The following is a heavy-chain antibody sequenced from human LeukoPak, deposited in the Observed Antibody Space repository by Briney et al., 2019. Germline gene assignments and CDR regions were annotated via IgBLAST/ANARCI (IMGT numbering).Heavy chain of an antibody. Sequence: SVKVSCKASGGTFSSYAISWVRQAPGQGLEWMGGIIPIFGTANCAQKFQGRVTITTDESTSTAYMELSSLRSEDTAVYYCARALRLGELSFDYWGQGTLVTVSS. CDR2: IIPIFGTA. J-gene: IGHJ4*02. V-gene: IGHV1-69*05. D-gene: IGHD3-16*02. CDR3: ARALRLGELSFDY. CDR1: GGTFSSYA.